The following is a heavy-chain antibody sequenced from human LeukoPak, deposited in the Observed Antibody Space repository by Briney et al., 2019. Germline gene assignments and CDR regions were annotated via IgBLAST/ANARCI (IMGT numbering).Heavy chain of an antibody. D-gene: IGHD4-17*01. CDR3: ARAYGDYAQWYFDF. CDR2: VYHNGST. J-gene: IGHJ4*02. Sequence: SGTLSLTCAVSGGSISSSNWWRWVRQPPGKGLEWIGKVYHNGSTNYNPSLKSRVTISVDKSKNQFSLKLSSVTAADTAVYYCARAYGDYAQWYFDFWGRGTLVTVSS. CDR1: GGSISSSNW. V-gene: IGHV4-4*02.